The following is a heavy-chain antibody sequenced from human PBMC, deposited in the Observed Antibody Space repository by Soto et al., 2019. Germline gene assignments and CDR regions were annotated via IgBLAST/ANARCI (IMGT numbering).Heavy chain of an antibody. D-gene: IGHD5-12*01. CDR1: GYTFTGYG. J-gene: IGHJ6*02. CDR2: ISAYNGNT. V-gene: IGHV1-18*01. CDR3: AREGDIVATVDNFYFIMDV. Sequence: SVTVSFKASGYTFTGYGISWVRQAPGQGLEWMGWISAYNGNTNYAQKLQGRVTMTTDTSTSTVYMELSSLKSEDTAVYYCAREGDIVATVDNFYFIMDVWGRGTTVTVSS.